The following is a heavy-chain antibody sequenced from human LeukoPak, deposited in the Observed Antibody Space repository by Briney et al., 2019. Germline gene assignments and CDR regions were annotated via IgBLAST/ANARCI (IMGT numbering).Heavy chain of an antibody. V-gene: IGHV3-23*01. D-gene: IGHD5-18*01. CDR1: GFTFNNYA. CDR3: AKQDTSMDYFDY. CDR2: ISGSDGYT. Sequence: PGGSLRLSCVASGFTFNNYAMTWVRQAPGKGLDCVSVISGSDGYTYYADSVKGRFTISRDNSKNTLYLQMNSLRAEDTAIYYCAKQDTSMDYFDYWGRGTLVSVSS. J-gene: IGHJ4*02.